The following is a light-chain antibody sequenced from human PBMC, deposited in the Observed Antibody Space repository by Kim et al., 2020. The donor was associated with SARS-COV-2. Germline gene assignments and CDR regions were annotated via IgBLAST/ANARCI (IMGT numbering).Light chain of an antibody. CDR3: QQGNTTPGT. J-gene: IGKJ1*01. V-gene: IGKV1-39*01. CDR2: VTS. Sequence: YVGHIATSTCRESQDIANYLSSYQQMEGKGPQILIYVTSSLQGGVPSTFSGRGSGTDFTLTISSLQPEDFATYDCQQGNTTPGTFGQGTKVDIK. CDR1: QDIANY.